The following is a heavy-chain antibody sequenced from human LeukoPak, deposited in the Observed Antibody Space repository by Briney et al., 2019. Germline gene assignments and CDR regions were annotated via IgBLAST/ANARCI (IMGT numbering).Heavy chain of an antibody. V-gene: IGHV4-59*08. Sequence: PSETLSLTCTVSGDYITSNRWSWFRQPPGKGLEWIGYIHYSGRTNYIPSLKSRVTISVDTSKNQFSLKLSSVTAEDTAVYYCARHQEGTGAFDFWGQGTLVTVSS. CDR1: GDYITSNR. D-gene: IGHD3-10*01. CDR2: IHYSGRT. J-gene: IGHJ4*02. CDR3: ARHQEGTGAFDF.